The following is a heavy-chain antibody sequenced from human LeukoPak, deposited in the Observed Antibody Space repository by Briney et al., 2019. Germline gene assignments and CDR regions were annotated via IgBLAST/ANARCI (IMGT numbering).Heavy chain of an antibody. CDR1: GFTFSAHW. Sequence: GGSLRLSCAGSGFTFSAHWMHWVRQGPGKGLVWVARITHEGGDANYADSVKGRFTISRDNANKVLYLEMNSLTADDTGVYYCARVLKYFHLWGQGTLVTVSS. D-gene: IGHD3-10*01. CDR3: ARVLKYFHL. J-gene: IGHJ4*02. CDR2: ITHEGGDA. V-gene: IGHV3-74*01.